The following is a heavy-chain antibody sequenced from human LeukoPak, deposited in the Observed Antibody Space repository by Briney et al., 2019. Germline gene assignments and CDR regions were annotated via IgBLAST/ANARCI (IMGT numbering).Heavy chain of an antibody. J-gene: IGHJ6*04. Sequence: ASVKVSCKASGGTFSSYAISWVRQAPRQGLEWMGGIIPIFGTANYAQKFQGRVTITADESTSTAYMELSSLRPEDTAVYYCASGGVVVVVAATPDLQYYYYYGMDVWGKGTTVTVSS. V-gene: IGHV1-69*13. CDR1: GGTFSSYA. D-gene: IGHD2-15*01. CDR3: ASGGVVVVVAATPDLQYYYYYGMDV. CDR2: IIPIFGTA.